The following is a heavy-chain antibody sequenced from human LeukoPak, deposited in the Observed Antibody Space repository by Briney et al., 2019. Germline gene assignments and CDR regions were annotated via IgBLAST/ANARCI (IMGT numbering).Heavy chain of an antibody. D-gene: IGHD2-8*01. CDR2: ILGDGRTT. CDR3: ASRPPPTNIYWPRDY. CDR1: GFTFGTYS. V-gene: IGHV3-23*01. Sequence: GGSLRLSCVASGFTFGTYSMSWVRQTAEKGLEWVSGILGDGRTTDYADSVKGRFTISRDTSKNTLYLHMNSLRVEDTAVYFCASRPPPTNIYWPRDYWGQGTLVTVSS. J-gene: IGHJ4*02.